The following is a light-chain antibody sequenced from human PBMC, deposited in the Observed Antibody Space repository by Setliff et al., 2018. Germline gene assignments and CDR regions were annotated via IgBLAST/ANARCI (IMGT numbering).Light chain of an antibody. CDR2: DVI. Sequence: QSVLAQPASVSGSPGQTIILSCTGTGSDVGGYDYISWYQLHPGKVPKLMIYDVINRPSGVSDRFSGSKSGNTASLTISGLQAEDEATYYCISYLYSQTLYVFGTGTRSPS. J-gene: IGLJ1*01. CDR1: GSDVGGYDY. V-gene: IGLV2-14*03. CDR3: ISYLYSQTLYV.